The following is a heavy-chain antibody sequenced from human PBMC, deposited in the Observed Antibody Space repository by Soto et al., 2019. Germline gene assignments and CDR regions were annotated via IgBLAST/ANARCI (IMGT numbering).Heavy chain of an antibody. CDR2: ISGSGGST. CDR1: GCTFRSHA. V-gene: IGHV3-23*01. CDR3: AKDWYGTGPRGMDV. J-gene: IGHJ6*02. D-gene: IGHD3-10*01. Sequence: EVQLLESGGGLVQPGGSLRLSCAAYGCTFRSHAMSWVRQAPGKGLEWVSAISGSGGSTYYADSVKGRFTISRDNSKNTLYLQMNSLRAEDTAVYYCAKDWYGTGPRGMDVWGQGTTVTVSS.